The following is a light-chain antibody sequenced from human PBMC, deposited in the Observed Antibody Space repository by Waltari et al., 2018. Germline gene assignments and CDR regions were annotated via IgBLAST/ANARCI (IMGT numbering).Light chain of an antibody. J-gene: IGKJ3*01. Sequence: DVVVTQSPLSLPVTLGQPASISCRSSQSLVYSDGNTYLYWFHQRPGQSPRRLIYKVSNRDSGVPDRVSGSGSGTDFTLKISRVEAEDVGVYYCMQGSYWPFTFGPGTKVDIK. V-gene: IGKV2-30*01. CDR2: KVS. CDR1: QSLVYSDGNTY. CDR3: MQGSYWPFT.